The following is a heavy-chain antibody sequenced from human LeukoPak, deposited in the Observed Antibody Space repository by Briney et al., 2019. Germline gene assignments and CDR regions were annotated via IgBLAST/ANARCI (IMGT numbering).Heavy chain of an antibody. Sequence: GGSLRLSCVASGFTFSTYAMSWVRQAPGKGLEWVSGISAGAGSTYYADSVKGRFTISRDNSKNTLYPQMNSLRAEDTAVYYCAKQHDDYVWCFDYWGQGTLVTVSS. CDR2: ISAGAGST. CDR3: AKQHDDYVWCFDY. V-gene: IGHV3-23*01. D-gene: IGHD3-16*01. J-gene: IGHJ4*02. CDR1: GFTFSTYA.